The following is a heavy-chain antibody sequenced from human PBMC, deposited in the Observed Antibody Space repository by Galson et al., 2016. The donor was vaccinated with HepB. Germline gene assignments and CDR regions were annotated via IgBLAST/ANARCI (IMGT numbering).Heavy chain of an antibody. CDR1: GSTLRDNY. D-gene: IGHD1-26*01. CDR2: LYSGGAT. J-gene: IGHJ2*01. V-gene: IGHV3-53*05. Sequence: SCAVSGSTLRDNYMNWVRQAPGKGLEWVSVLYSGGATYYADSVRGRFTISRDNSNRLSLQMNSLTADDTAVYFCARIPTDSYHWYLDLWGRGTLVTVSS. CDR3: ARIPTDSYHWYLDL.